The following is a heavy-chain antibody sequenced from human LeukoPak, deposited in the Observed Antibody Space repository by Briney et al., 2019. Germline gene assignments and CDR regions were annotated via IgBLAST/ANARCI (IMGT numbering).Heavy chain of an antibody. D-gene: IGHD5/OR15-5a*01. J-gene: IGHJ4*02. CDR2: MTSTSTI. V-gene: IGHV3-69-1*01. CDR3: ARDHVYGGADY. CDR1: GFTFSSYS. Sequence: PGGSLRLSCAASGFTFSSYSMNWVRQAPGKGLEWVATMTSTSTIYYADSVKGRFTISRDNSKSSLFLQMNSLRTEDTALYYCARDHVYGGADYWGQGTLVTVSS.